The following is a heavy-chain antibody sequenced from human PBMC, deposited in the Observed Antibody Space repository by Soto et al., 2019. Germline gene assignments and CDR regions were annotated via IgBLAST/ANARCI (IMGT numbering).Heavy chain of an antibody. CDR1: GFTFSRYS. J-gene: IGHJ4*02. D-gene: IGHD3-3*01. CDR3: ARDDYTYGVY. V-gene: IGHV3-21*04. CDR2: ISSSTYI. Sequence: PGGSLRLSCAASGFTFSRYSMNWVRQAPGKGLEWVSSISSSTYIYYADSLKGRFTISRDDAKKSLYLHMNSLRVEDTALYYCARDDYTYGVYWGQGSLVTVSS.